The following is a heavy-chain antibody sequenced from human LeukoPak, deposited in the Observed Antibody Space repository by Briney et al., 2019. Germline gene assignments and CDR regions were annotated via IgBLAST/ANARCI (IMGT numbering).Heavy chain of an antibody. V-gene: IGHV4-34*01. Sequence: TSSETLSLTCAVYGGSFSGYYWSWIRQPPGKGLEWIGEINHSGSTNYNPSLKSRVTVSVDTSENQFSLKLSSVTAADTAVYYCARDHVRFIRRRNNVFDIWGQGTMVTVSS. D-gene: IGHD1-14*01. J-gene: IGHJ3*02. CDR3: ARDHVRFIRRRNNVFDI. CDR2: INHSGST. CDR1: GGSFSGYY.